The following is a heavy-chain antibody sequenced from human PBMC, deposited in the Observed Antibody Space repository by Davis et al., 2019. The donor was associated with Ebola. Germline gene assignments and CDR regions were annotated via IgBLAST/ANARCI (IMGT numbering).Heavy chain of an antibody. CDR2: IKQDGSEK. CDR3: ARDNGYSSGWYVGD. D-gene: IGHD6-19*01. Sequence: GGSLRLSCAASGFTFSSYWMSWVRQAPGKGLEWVANIKQDGSEKYYVDSVKGRFTISRDNAKNSLYLQMNSLRAEDTAVYYCARDNGYSSGWYVGDWGQGTPVTVSS. V-gene: IGHV3-7*01. J-gene: IGHJ4*02. CDR1: GFTFSSYW.